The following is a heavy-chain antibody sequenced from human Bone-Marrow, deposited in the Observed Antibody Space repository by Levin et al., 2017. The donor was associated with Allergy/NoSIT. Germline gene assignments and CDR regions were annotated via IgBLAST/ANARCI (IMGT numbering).Heavy chain of an antibody. CDR3: ASLLGRRDFWSGYFAQGQPGGLKRNMDV. J-gene: IGHJ6*03. Sequence: SSETLSLTCAVYGGSFSGYYWSWIRQPPGKGLEWIGEINHSGSTNYNPSLKSRVTISVDTSKNQFSLKLSSVTAADTAVYYCASLLGRRDFWSGYFAQGQPGGLKRNMDVWGKGTTVTVSS. V-gene: IGHV4-34*01. D-gene: IGHD3-3*01. CDR1: GGSFSGYY. CDR2: INHSGST.